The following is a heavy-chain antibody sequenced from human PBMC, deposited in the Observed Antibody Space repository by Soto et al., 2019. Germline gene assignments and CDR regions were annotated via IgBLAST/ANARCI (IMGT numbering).Heavy chain of an antibody. CDR3: AKGRGQNWNFDY. J-gene: IGHJ4*02. CDR1: GFTFSSYA. V-gene: IGHV3-23*01. CDR2: ISGRGGTA. D-gene: IGHD1-1*01. Sequence: EVQLLESGGGSVQPGGSLRLSCAASGFTFSSYAMHWVRRPPGKGLEWVSSISGRGGTAYYADTVKGRFSISRDSLVNTLYLQMNGLRAEDTAVYYCAKGRGQNWNFDYWGQGTLVTVSP.